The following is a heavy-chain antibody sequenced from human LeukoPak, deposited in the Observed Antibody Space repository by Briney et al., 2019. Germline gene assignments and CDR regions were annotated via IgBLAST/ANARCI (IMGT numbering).Heavy chain of an antibody. V-gene: IGHV4-4*07. J-gene: IGHJ4*02. CDR1: GGSVSGYY. Sequence: SETLSLTCTVSGGSVSGYYWSWIRQPAGKGLEWIGRIYTSGSTNYNPSLKSRVTISVDTSKNQISLSLTSVSAADTAVYYCARGSAVAARFDYWGQGTLVTVSS. CDR2: IYTSGST. CDR3: ARGSAVAARFDY. D-gene: IGHD2-15*01.